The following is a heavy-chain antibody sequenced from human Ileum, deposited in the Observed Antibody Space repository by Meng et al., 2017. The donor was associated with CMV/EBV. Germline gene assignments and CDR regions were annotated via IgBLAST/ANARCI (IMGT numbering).Heavy chain of an antibody. Sequence: QVYLQESGPGLVKPSETLSLICTVSGDSMNDYFWTWIRQPAGKGLEWIGRIYSNGATNDNPSLQSRVTMSIDTSKNQFSLKVTSVTAADTAVYYCARWGSGMSPTADWFDPWGQGTLVTVSS. CDR1: GDSMNDYF. CDR2: IYSNGAT. J-gene: IGHJ5*02. V-gene: IGHV4-4*07. D-gene: IGHD2-15*01. CDR3: ARWGSGMSPTADWFDP.